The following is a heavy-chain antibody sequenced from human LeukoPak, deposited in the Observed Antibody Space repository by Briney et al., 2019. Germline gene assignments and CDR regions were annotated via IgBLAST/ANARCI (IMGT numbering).Heavy chain of an antibody. J-gene: IGHJ5*02. Sequence: GGSLRLSCAASGFTFSSYWMHWVRQAPGRGLVWVSRINSDGSSTSYADSVKGRFTISRDNAKNTLYLQMNSLRAEDTAVYYCTRGAYSSGPFDPWGQGTLVTVSS. CDR1: GFTFSSYW. CDR2: INSDGSST. V-gene: IGHV3-74*01. D-gene: IGHD6-19*01. CDR3: TRGAYSSGPFDP.